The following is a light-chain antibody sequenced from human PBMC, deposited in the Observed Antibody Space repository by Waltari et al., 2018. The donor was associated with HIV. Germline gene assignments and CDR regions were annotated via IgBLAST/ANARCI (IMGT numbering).Light chain of an antibody. V-gene: IGLV2-14*03. CDR2: VVS. CDR1: SSDVGAYNY. CDR3: SSYTSSSTVV. Sequence: QSALTQPASVSGSPGQSITISCTGTSSDVGAYNYVSGYHFHQGKAPKLMIYVVSNRPQGFFDRFSGSKSANTASLTISGLQAEDESLYYCSSYTSSSTVVFGGGTKLTVL. J-gene: IGLJ2*01.